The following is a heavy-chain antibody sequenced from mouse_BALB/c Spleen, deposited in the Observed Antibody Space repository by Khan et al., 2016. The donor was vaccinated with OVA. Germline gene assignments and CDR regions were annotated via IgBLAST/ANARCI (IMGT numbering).Heavy chain of an antibody. D-gene: IGHD3-2*02. CDR3: AREEALYYFDY. V-gene: IGHV1-76*01. CDR2: IYPGTDNT. CDR1: GYIFTNYW. J-gene: IGHJ2*01. Sequence: QVQLKQSGAELVRPGASVKLSCKTSGYIFTNYWIHWIKQRSGQGLEWIARIYPGTDNTYYDEKLKDKATLTADKSSSTAYMQLSSLTSEDSAVYLCAREEALYYFDYWGQGTTRTVSS.